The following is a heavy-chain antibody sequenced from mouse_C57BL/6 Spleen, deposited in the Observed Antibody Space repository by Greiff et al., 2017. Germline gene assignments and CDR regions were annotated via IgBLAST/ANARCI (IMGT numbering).Heavy chain of an antibody. CDR3: AREEVDSNYQGYYFDY. CDR2: INPNNGGT. CDR1: GYTFTDYY. Sequence: VQLQQSGPELVKPGASVKISCKASGYTFTDYYMNWVKQSHGKSLEWIGDINPNNGGTSYNQKFKGKATLTVDKSSSTAYMELRSLTSEDSAVYYCAREEVDSNYQGYYFDYWGQGTTLTVSS. D-gene: IGHD2-5*01. V-gene: IGHV1-26*01. J-gene: IGHJ2*01.